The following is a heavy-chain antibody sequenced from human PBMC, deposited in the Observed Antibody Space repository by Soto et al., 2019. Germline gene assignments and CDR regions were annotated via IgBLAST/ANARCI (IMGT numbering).Heavy chain of an antibody. CDR2: IIPILGIV. Sequence: QVQLVQSGAEVKKPGSSVKVSCKASGGTFSSYTISWVRQAPGQGLEWMGRIIPILGIVNYAQTFQGRVTITADKSTSTAYMEVSSLRSEDTAVYYCGRGPVVGATFGFDPWGQGTLVTVSS. J-gene: IGHJ5*02. D-gene: IGHD1-26*01. CDR3: GRGPVVGATFGFDP. CDR1: GGTFSSYT. V-gene: IGHV1-69*02.